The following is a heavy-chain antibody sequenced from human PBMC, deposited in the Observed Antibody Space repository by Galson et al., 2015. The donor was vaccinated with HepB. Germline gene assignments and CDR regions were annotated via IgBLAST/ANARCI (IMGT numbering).Heavy chain of an antibody. J-gene: IGHJ3*02. CDR2: ISGSGGST. Sequence: SLRLSCAASGLTFNNYAMSWVRQAPGKGLEWVPAISGSGGSTYYADSVKGRFTISRDNSKNTLYLHMNSLRAEDTAVYYCAKDLTRGMITFGGAIVLSGAFDIWGQGTMVTVSS. CDR1: GLTFNNYA. CDR3: AKDLTRGMITFGGAIVLSGAFDI. V-gene: IGHV3-23*01. D-gene: IGHD3-16*02.